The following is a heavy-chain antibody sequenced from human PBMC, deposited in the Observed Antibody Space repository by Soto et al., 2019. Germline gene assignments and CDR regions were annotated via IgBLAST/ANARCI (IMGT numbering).Heavy chain of an antibody. CDR3: ARASAGSNGMDV. CDR1: GGSISSGGYS. D-gene: IGHD6-13*01. V-gene: IGHV4-30-2*01. J-gene: IGHJ6*02. CDR2: IYHSGST. Sequence: QLQLQESGSGLVKPSQTLSLTCAVSGGSISSGGYSWSWIRQPPGKGLEWIGYIYHSGSTYYNPSLKSRVTISVDRSKNQFSLKLSSVTAAVTAVYYWARASAGSNGMDVWGQGTTVTVSS.